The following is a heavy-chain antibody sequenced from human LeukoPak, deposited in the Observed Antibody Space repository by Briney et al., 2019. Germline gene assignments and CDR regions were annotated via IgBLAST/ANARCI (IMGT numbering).Heavy chain of an antibody. D-gene: IGHD6-13*01. CDR2: IYTSGST. J-gene: IGHJ3*02. V-gene: IGHV4-4*07. Sequence: SETLSLTCTVSGGSISSYYWSWIRQPAGKGLEWIGRIYTSGSTNYNPSLKSRVTMSVDTSKNQFSLKLSSVTAADTAVYYCARDTSRSSWYGAFDIWGQGTMVTVSS. CDR1: GGSISSYY. CDR3: ARDTSRSSWYGAFDI.